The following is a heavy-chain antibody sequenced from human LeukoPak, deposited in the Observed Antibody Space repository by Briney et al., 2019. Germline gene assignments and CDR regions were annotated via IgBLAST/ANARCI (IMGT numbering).Heavy chain of an antibody. Sequence: SETLSLTCTVSGGSISSYYWSWIRQPPGKGLEWIGYIYYSGSTNYNPSLKSRVTISVDTSKNQFSLKLSSVTAADTAVYYCARLEGGIGVVVADWGQGTLVTVSS. J-gene: IGHJ4*02. CDR3: ARLEGGIGVVVAD. V-gene: IGHV4-59*08. CDR2: IYYSGST. CDR1: GGSISSYY. D-gene: IGHD2-15*01.